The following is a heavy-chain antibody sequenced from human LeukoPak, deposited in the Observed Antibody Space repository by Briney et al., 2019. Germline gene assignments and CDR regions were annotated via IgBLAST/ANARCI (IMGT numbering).Heavy chain of an antibody. CDR2: ISTSGST. Sequence: SETLSLTCTVSAGSISSGSYYWTWIRQPAGKGLEWIGRISTSGSTNYNPSLKSRFTISADTSKNQFSLKLNSVTAADTAVYYCARAAAAGLDSWGQGTLVTVSS. D-gene: IGHD6-13*01. CDR3: ARAAAAGLDS. J-gene: IGHJ4*02. V-gene: IGHV4-61*02. CDR1: AGSISSGSYY.